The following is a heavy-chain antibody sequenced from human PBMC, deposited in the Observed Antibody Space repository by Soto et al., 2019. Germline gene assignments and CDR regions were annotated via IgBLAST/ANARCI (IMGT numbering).Heavy chain of an antibody. V-gene: IGHV3-66*04. J-gene: IGHJ5*02. CDR3: SSQGQWTVHGFDP. CDR1: GFTVSSNY. D-gene: IGHD6-19*01. Sequence: EVQLVESGGGLVQPGGSLRLSCAASGFTVSSNYMSWVRQAPGKGLEWVSVIYSGGSTYYADSVKGRFTISRDNSQHTLFLQMNSLRAEDMAVYYRSSQGQWTVHGFDPWGQGTLVTVSS. CDR2: IYSGGST.